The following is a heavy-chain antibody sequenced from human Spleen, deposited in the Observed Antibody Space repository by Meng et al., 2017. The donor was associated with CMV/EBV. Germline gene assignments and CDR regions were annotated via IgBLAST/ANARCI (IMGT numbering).Heavy chain of an antibody. V-gene: IGHV4-31*03. CDR2: IHYSGST. J-gene: IGHJ5*02. D-gene: IGHD3-22*01. Sequence: GPGWSTPSQTLSLTCTVSGGSISSGTYYWGWIRQLPGKGLEWIAYIHYSGSTYYSPSLKSRVTISVDTSRNQLSLKLSSMTAADTAVYYCARYVFDSSSLYSNWFDPWGQGTLVTVSS. CDR1: GGSISSGTYY. CDR3: ARYVFDSSSLYSNWFDP.